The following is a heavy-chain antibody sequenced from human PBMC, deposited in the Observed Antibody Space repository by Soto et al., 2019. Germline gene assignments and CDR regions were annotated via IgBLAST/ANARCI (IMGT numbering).Heavy chain of an antibody. J-gene: IGHJ5*02. CDR1: GGSFSGYY. CDR3: GRGPRHCTNGVCYRRVYWFDP. Sequence: SETLSLTCAVYGGSFSGYYWSWIRQPPGKGLEWIGEINHSGSTNYNPSLKSRVTISVDTSKNQFSLKLSSVTAADTAVYYCGRGPRHCTNGVCYRRVYWFDPWGQGTLVTVS. CDR2: INHSGST. D-gene: IGHD2-8*01. V-gene: IGHV4-34*01.